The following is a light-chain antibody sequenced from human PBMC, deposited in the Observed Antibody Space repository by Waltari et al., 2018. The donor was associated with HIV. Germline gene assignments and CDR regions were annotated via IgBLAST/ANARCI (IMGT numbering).Light chain of an antibody. J-gene: IGLJ3*02. Sequence: QSVLTQPPSASGTPGRRVTIPCSGTNSNVGRHLVNWYRQVPGTAPQLLLFSNNRWPSGVPGRLSCMTSGASACVAIRGLKSEDEDVCYGAQRDDSLNAWVFGGGTKVTFL. CDR3: AQRDDSLNAWV. CDR1: NSNVGRHL. V-gene: IGLV1-44*01. CDR2: SNN.